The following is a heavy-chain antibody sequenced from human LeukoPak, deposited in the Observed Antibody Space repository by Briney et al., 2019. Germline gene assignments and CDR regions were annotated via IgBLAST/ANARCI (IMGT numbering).Heavy chain of an antibody. Sequence: SETLSLTCTVSGGSISSSSYYWGWIRQPPGKGLDWIGSIYYSGSTYYNPSLKSRVTISVDTSKNQFSLKLSSVTAADTAVYYCARIVGRYSGYDGFDYWGQGTLVTVSS. V-gene: IGHV4-39*07. CDR3: ARIVGRYSGYDGFDY. J-gene: IGHJ4*02. CDR1: GGSISSSSYY. D-gene: IGHD5-12*01. CDR2: IYYSGST.